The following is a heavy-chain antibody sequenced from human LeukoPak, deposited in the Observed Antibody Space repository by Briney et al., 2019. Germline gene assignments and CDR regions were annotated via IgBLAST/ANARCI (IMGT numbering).Heavy chain of an antibody. J-gene: IGHJ5*02. V-gene: IGHV1-69*13. Sequence: ASVKVSCKASGGTFSSYTISWVRQARGQGLEWVGGIIPIFGTANNAQKSQGRGTITADESTSTAYMELSSLRSEDTAVYYCARRATLTGLAFDPWRQGTLVTVSS. CDR1: GGTFSSYT. CDR3: ARRATLTGLAFDP. D-gene: IGHD3-9*01. CDR2: IIPIFGTA.